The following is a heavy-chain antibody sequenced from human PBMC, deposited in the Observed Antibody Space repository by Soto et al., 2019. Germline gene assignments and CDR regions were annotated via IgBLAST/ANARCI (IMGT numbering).Heavy chain of an antibody. D-gene: IGHD6-19*01. CDR2: IYYSGSA. CDR3: TRESRSDTGWLLDS. CDR1: GGSISSGGFY. J-gene: IGHJ5*01. V-gene: IGHV4-31*03. Sequence: QVQLQESGPGLVKPSETLSLTCTVSGGSISSGGFYWSWIRQHPGKGLEWIGYIYYSGSAYYRQSLKSRVSMSVDTSKNQFSLKMSSVTAADTAVYFCTRESRSDTGWLLDSWGQGTLVTVSS.